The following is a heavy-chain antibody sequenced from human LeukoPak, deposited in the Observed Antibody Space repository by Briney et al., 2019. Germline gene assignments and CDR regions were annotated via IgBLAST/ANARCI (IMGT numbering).Heavy chain of an antibody. Sequence: SETLSLTCTVSGYSINSGYYWGWIRPPPGKGLEWIGSIYHSGSTYYNPSLKSRVTISVDTSKNQFSLKLSSVTAADTAVYYCARVLKGRAPFDYWGQGTLVTVSS. CDR1: GYSINSGYY. V-gene: IGHV4-38-2*02. CDR2: IYHSGST. J-gene: IGHJ4*02. CDR3: ARVLKGRAPFDY.